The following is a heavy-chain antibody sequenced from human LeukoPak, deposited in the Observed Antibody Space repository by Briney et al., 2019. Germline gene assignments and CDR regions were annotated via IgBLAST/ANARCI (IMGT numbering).Heavy chain of an antibody. J-gene: IGHJ3*01. CDR3: ARDGPSDSGAFDV. CDR1: GGSFSGYY. V-gene: IGHV4-34*01. CDR2: INHSGST. D-gene: IGHD3-22*01. Sequence: SETLSLTCAVYGGSFSGYYWSWIRRPPGKGLEWIGEINHSGSTNYNPSLKSRVTISVDTSKNQFSLRLNSVTAADTAVYYCARDGPSDSGAFDVWGPGTLVTVSS.